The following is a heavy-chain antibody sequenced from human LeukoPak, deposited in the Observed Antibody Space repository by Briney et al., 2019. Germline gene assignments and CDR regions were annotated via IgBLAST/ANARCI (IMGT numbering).Heavy chain of an antibody. CDR1: GCTFTDYY. J-gene: IGHJ4*02. V-gene: IGHV1-2*06. D-gene: IGHD5-24*01. CDR3: ARGKRWRQGPDYFDY. Sequence: ASVKVSCKASGCTFTDYYIHWVRQAPGQGLEWMGRINPNGGPTNYVQKFQGRVTITTDASTSTAYMELSNLRSDDTAMYFCARGKRWRQGPDYFDYWGRGTLVTVSS. CDR2: INPNGGPT.